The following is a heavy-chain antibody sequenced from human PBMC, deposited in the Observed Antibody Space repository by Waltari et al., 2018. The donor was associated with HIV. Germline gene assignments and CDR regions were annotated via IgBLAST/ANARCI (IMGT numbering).Heavy chain of an antibody. CDR3: ARDSYDSGTYGLIDY. CDR1: GFIFCDFS. CDR2: ISHDGSKK. Sequence: QVQLVESGGGVVRPGRSLRLPCAASGFIFCDFSMHWVRQAPGKGLEWVAIISHDGSKKSYADSVKGRFTISRDNSKNTLFLQMNSLTTEDTAVYYCARDSYDSGTYGLIDYWGQGTLVTVSS. V-gene: IGHV3-30*03. D-gene: IGHD3-10*01. J-gene: IGHJ4*02.